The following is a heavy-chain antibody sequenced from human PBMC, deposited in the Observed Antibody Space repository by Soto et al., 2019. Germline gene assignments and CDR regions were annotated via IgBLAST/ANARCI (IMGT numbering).Heavy chain of an antibody. J-gene: IGHJ6*02. V-gene: IGHV1-69*06. CDR1: GGIFTNYA. Sequence: QVQLVQSGAEVKEPGSSVKVSCKASGGIFTNYAISWVRQAPGQGLEWMGGIIPIFDTAKYAQKFQGRVTITADKSTSTASMELHSLRSDDTALYFCAKARMGYGRYYAMDVWGHGTTVTVS. CDR3: AKARMGYGRYYAMDV. CDR2: IIPIFDTA. D-gene: IGHD2-8*01.